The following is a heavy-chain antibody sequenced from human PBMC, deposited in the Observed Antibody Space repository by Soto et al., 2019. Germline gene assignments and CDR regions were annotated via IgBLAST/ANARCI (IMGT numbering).Heavy chain of an antibody. D-gene: IGHD3-10*01. V-gene: IGHV3-23*05. Sequence: EVQLLESGGGLVQPGGSLRLSCTASGFTFSIYAMNWVRQAPGKGLEWVSGMSGSASGTHYADSVKGRFTISRDNPNNTVYLQMNSLRGEDTAVYYCAKDGGLGRFDYWGQGALVTVSS. J-gene: IGHJ4*02. CDR2: MSGSASGT. CDR3: AKDGGLGRFDY. CDR1: GFTFSIYA.